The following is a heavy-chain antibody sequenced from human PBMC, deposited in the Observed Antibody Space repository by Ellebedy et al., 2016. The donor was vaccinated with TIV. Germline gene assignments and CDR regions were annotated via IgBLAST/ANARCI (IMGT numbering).Heavy chain of an antibody. D-gene: IGHD6-13*01. V-gene: IGHV1-2*02. Sequence: AASVKVSCKASGYTFTDYYVHWVRQAPGQGLEWMGWINPNSGGTIYAQKFQGRVTMTRDTSIRTAYMELSRLKSDDTAVYYCARYISEYTSSWFNWFDPWGQGTLVTVSS. J-gene: IGHJ5*02. CDR3: ARYISEYTSSWFNWFDP. CDR2: INPNSGGT. CDR1: GYTFTDYY.